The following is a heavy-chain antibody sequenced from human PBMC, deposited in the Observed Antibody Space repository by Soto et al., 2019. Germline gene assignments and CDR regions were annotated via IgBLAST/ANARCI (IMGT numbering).Heavy chain of an antibody. J-gene: IGHJ5*02. V-gene: IGHV1-18*04. D-gene: IGHD4-17*01. CDR1: GYTFTSYG. Sequence: ASVKVSCKASGYTFTSYGISWVRQAPGQGLEWMGWISAYNGNTNYAQKLQGRVTMTTDTSTSTAYMELRSLRSDDTAVYYCARGHTVTTFSNWFDPWGQGTLVTVS. CDR2: ISAYNGNT. CDR3: ARGHTVTTFSNWFDP.